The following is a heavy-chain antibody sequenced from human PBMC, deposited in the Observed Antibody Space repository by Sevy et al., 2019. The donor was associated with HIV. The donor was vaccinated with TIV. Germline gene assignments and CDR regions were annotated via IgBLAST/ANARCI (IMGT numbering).Heavy chain of an antibody. J-gene: IGHJ4*02. CDR2: ISYDGKNE. CDR1: GFTFYNYG. D-gene: IGHD6-13*01. CDR3: AKDRSGSWSVDY. Sequence: GGSLRLSCAGSGFTFYNYGIHWVRQAPGKGLEWVTMISYDGKNENYADSVKGRFTISRDKSKNTVYLQMNSLRPDDTAIYYCAKDRSGSWSVDYWGQGTLVTVSS. V-gene: IGHV3-30*18.